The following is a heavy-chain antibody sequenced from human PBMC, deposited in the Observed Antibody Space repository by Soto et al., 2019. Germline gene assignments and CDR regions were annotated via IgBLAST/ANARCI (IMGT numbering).Heavy chain of an antibody. V-gene: IGHV1-69*06. CDR3: ARKIYSTLRNDWFDP. CDR1: GGTFSSYA. Sequence: RASVKVSCKASGGTFSSYAISWVRQAPGQGLEWMGGIIPIFGTANYAQKFQGRVTITADKSTSSAYMELSGLRSEDTAVYYCARKIYSTLRNDWFDPWGQGTLVTVSS. J-gene: IGHJ5*02. CDR2: IIPIFGTA. D-gene: IGHD5-18*01.